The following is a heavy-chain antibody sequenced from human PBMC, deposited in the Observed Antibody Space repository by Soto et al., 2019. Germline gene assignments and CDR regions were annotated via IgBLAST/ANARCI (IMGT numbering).Heavy chain of an antibody. J-gene: IGHJ5*02. CDR1: GFTFNTYD. CDR2: ITTSSAYI. CDR3: VRSGTARLLRHSWFDT. D-gene: IGHD2-21*01. Sequence: EVQLVESGGGLVKPGGSLRLSCAASGFTFNTYDMNWVRQAPGKGLEWVSSITTSSAYIYYADSLKGRITISRDNAKNSLFPHMNSLRAEASAVYYCVRSGTARLLRHSWFDTWGQGTLVTVSS. V-gene: IGHV3-21*01.